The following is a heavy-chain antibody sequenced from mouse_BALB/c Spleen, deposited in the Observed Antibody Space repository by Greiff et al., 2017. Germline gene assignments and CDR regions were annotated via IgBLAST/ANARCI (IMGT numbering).Heavy chain of an antibody. V-gene: IGHV1S81*02. CDR1: GYTFTSYW. CDR3: TRPPWFAY. CDR2: INPSNGRT. J-gene: IGHJ3*01. Sequence: QVQLQQPGAELVKPGASVKLSCKASGYTFTSYWMHWVKQRPGQGLEWIGEINPSNGRTNYNEKFKGKATLTADKSSSTAYMELSSLTSEDSAVYYCTRPPWFAYWGQGTLVTVSA.